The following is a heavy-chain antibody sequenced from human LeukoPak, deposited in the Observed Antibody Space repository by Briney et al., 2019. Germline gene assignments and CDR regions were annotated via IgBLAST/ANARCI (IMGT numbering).Heavy chain of an antibody. CDR2: INHSGST. CDR1: GGSFSGYY. Sequence: SESLSLTCAVYGGSFSGYYWSWIRQPPGKGLEWIGEINHSGSTNYNPSLKSRVTISVDTSKNQFSLKLSSVTAADTAVYYCAREGYGDSSPIDYWGQGTLVTVSS. V-gene: IGHV4-34*01. J-gene: IGHJ4*02. D-gene: IGHD3-22*01. CDR3: AREGYGDSSPIDY.